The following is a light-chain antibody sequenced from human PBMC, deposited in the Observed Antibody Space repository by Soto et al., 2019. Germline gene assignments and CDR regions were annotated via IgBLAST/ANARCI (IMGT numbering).Light chain of an antibody. Sequence: IKLTQSPSTLSVSKGERVTITCRASQNINNWLAWYQQKPGKAPRVLMYEASTLESGVPARFRGSGSETEFTLTISGLQPEDFAVYYCQQYGSLLYTFGQGTKVDI. V-gene: IGKV1-5*03. CDR3: QQYGSLLYT. CDR2: EAS. CDR1: QNINNW. J-gene: IGKJ2*01.